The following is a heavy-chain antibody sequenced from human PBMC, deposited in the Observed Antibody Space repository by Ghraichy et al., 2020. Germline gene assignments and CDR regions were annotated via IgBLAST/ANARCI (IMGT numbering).Heavy chain of an antibody. Sequence: LSLTCAASGFTFSSYWMSWVRQAPGKGLEWVANIKQDGSEKYYVDSVKGRFTISRDNAKNSLYLQMNSLRAEDTAVYYCARDGLMVTTTAYWGQGTLVTVSS. V-gene: IGHV3-7*01. CDR2: IKQDGSEK. J-gene: IGHJ4*02. CDR3: ARDGLMVTTTAY. CDR1: GFTFSSYW. D-gene: IGHD4-17*01.